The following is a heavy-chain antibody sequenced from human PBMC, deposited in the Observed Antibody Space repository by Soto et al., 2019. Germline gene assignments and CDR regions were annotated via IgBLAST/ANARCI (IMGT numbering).Heavy chain of an antibody. J-gene: IGHJ6*02. CDR2: INPKFGDT. Sequence: QVQLVQSGAEVKEPGDSVRVSCEASGYTFTSYYIHWVRQAPGQGLEWMGWINPKFGDTTYAQDFQGRVSMTRDMSISPVYMELSRLTSDDTSIYYGARNMDYYYGPGSGNGHGFWGQGSTVTVFS. CDR1: GYTFTSYY. V-gene: IGHV1-2*02. CDR3: ARNMDYYYGPGSGNGHGF. D-gene: IGHD3-10*01.